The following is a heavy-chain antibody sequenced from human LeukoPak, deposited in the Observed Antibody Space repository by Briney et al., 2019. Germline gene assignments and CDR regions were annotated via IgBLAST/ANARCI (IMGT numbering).Heavy chain of an antibody. V-gene: IGHV4-4*07. D-gene: IGHD3-22*01. CDR2: LYPGVST. J-gene: IGHJ6*03. CDR1: GGPIYSYY. CDR3: TGYSPGHYMDV. Sequence: SETLSLTCTVSGGPIYSYYWSWIRQTAGKGLEWIGRLYPGVSTNYHPSLKSRVTMSVDTSKNQFALKLSAVTAADTAVYYSTGYSPGHYMDVWGKGTTVTVSS.